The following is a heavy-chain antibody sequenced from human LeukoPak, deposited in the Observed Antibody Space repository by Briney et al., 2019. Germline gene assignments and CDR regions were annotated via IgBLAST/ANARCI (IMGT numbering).Heavy chain of an antibody. D-gene: IGHD3-10*01. CDR1: GFTFSSFA. CDR2: IIGSGGST. V-gene: IGHV3-23*01. CDR3: AKYLGSGTSFDD. J-gene: IGHJ4*02. Sequence: GGSLRLSCAASGFTFSSFAMIWVRQAPGKGLEWVSSIIGSGGSTYYADSVQGRFTISRDNSKNTLYLQMNSLRAEDTAVYYCAKYLGSGTSFDDWGQGTLVTVSS.